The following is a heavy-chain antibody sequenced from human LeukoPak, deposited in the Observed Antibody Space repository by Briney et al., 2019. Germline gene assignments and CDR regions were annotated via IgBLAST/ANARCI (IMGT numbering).Heavy chain of an antibody. V-gene: IGHV4-39*01. D-gene: IGHD3-22*01. CDR2: IYYSGNT. CDR3: ARPSSGEAVDY. Sequence: PSETLSLTCTVSGGSISSSSYYWGWIRQPPGKGLEWIGSIYYSGNTYYNPSLKSRVTISVDTSKNQFSLKLSSVTAADTAVYYCARPSSGEAVDYWGQGTLVTVSS. J-gene: IGHJ4*02. CDR1: GGSISSSSYY.